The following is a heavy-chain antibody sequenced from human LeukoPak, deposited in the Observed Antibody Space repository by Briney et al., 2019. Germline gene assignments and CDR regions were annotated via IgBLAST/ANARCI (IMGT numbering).Heavy chain of an antibody. V-gene: IGHV3-48*03. D-gene: IGHD7-27*01. CDR3: ARDLTGDPRESWFDP. CDR2: ISSSGSTI. Sequence: GGSLRLSCAASGFTFSSYEMNWVRQAPGKGLEWVSYISSSGSTIYYADSVKGRFTISRDNAKNSLYLQMNSLRAEDTAVYYCARDLTGDPRESWFDPWGQGTLVTVPS. CDR1: GFTFSSYE. J-gene: IGHJ5*02.